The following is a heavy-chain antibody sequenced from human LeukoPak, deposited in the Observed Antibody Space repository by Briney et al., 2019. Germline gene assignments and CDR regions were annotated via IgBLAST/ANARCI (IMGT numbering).Heavy chain of an antibody. CDR1: GGSISSSSYY. Sequence: KPSETLSLTCTVSGGSISSSSYYWGWIRQPPGKGLEWIGNTYYGGDTYYNLSLKSRVTISVDTSKNQFSLELNSVTAADTAVYYCAAAFDYWGQGILVTVSS. D-gene: IGHD6-25*01. V-gene: IGHV4-39*01. J-gene: IGHJ4*02. CDR2: TYYGGDT. CDR3: AAAFDY.